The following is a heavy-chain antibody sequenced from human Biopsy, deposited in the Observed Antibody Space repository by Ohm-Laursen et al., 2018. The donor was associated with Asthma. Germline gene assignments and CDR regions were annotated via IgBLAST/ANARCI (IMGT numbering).Heavy chain of an antibody. V-gene: IGHV3-23*01. CDR1: GLNFGNYA. CDR3: ARGLDYSGRSGFDY. J-gene: IGHJ4*02. Sequence: SLRLPCSASGLNFGNYAMAWVRQAPGKGLEWVSTISGSSIIIHYGGSVKGRFTISRDNSMNTQYLHMNSLRVEDTAVYYCARGLDYSGRSGFDYWGQGTLVTVSS. D-gene: IGHD3-10*01. CDR2: ISGSSIII.